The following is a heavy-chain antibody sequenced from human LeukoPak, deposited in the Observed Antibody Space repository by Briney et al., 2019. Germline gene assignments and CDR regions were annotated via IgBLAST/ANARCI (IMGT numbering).Heavy chain of an antibody. CDR2: IYYSGST. V-gene: IGHV4-59*01. Sequence: SETLSLTCTVSGGSISSYYWSWIRQPPGKGLEWIGYIYYSGSTNYNPSLKSRVTISVDTPKNQFSLKLSSVTAADTAVYYCARGYSGSPAFDYWGQGTLVTVSS. J-gene: IGHJ4*02. CDR1: GGSISSYY. CDR3: ARGYSGSPAFDY. D-gene: IGHD1-26*01.